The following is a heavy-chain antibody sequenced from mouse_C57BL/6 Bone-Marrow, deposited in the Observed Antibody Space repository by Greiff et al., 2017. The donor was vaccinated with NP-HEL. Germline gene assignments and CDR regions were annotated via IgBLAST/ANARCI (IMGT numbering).Heavy chain of an antibody. CDR1: GYTFTGYW. J-gene: IGHJ1*03. Sequence: QVQLQQSGAELMKPGASVKLSCKATGYTFTGYWIEWVKQRPGHGLEWIGEILTGSGSTNYNEKFKGKATSTADPSSNTAYIQLSSLTAEDSAIYYCARSGDGYGNVGGTGTTVTVSS. D-gene: IGHD2-2*01. CDR2: ILTGSGST. V-gene: IGHV1-9*01. CDR3: ARSGDGYGNV.